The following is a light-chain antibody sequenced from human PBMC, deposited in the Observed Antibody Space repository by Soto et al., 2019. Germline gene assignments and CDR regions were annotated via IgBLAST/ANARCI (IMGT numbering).Light chain of an antibody. CDR1: QPIGSW. V-gene: IGKV1D-16*01. CDR2: KAC. Sequence: DIQMTQSPSSLTASVGDRVTITCRASQPIGSWLAWYQQKPDEAPKLLIYKACSLQNGVPSRFSGSGIGTDFPLTISSLQPEDSATDYCQHSTSYPYTFGQGTKLEIK. J-gene: IGKJ2*01. CDR3: QHSTSYPYT.